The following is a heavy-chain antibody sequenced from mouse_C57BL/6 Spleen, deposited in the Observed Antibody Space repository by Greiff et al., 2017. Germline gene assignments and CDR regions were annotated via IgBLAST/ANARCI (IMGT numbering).Heavy chain of an antibody. CDR3: ARVWDRYFDY. CDR2: IHPNSGST. CDR1: GYTFTSYW. J-gene: IGHJ2*01. V-gene: IGHV1-64*01. Sequence: QVQLQQSGAELVKPGASVKLSCKASGYTFTSYWMHWVKQRPGQGLEWIGMIHPNSGSTNYNEKFKSKATLTVDKSSSTAYMQLSSLTSEDSAVYYCARVWDRYFDYWGKGTTLTVSS. D-gene: IGHD3-3*01.